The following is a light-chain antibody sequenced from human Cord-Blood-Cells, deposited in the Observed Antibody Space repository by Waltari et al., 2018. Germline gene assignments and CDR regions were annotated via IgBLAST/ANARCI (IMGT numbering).Light chain of an antibody. Sequence: EIVLTHSPDFQSVTPKEKVTNTCLASQSIGSSLHWYQQKPDQSPTLLINYAFQSFSGFPSRVSGSGSGTDFTLTITSLEAEDAATYYCHPSSSLPLTFGGGTKVEIK. CDR3: HPSSSLPLT. CDR2: YAF. J-gene: IGKJ4*01. V-gene: IGKV6-21*01. CDR1: QSIGSS.